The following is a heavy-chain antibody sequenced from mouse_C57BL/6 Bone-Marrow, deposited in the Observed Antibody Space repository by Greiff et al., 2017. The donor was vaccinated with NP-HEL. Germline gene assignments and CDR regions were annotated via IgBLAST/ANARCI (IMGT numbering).Heavy chain of an antibody. J-gene: IGHJ4*01. Sequence: EVQLQQSGAELVRPGASVKLSCTASGFNIKDDYMHWVKQRPEQGLEWIGWLDPENGDTEYASKFQGKATITADTSSNTAYLQLSSLTSEDTAVYYCTTGDGYYFYARDYWGQGTSVTVSS. CDR1: GFNIKDDY. D-gene: IGHD2-3*01. CDR2: LDPENGDT. V-gene: IGHV14-4*01. CDR3: TTGDGYYFYARDY.